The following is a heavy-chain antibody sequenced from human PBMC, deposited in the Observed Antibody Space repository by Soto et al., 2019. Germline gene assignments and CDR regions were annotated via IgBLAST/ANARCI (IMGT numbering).Heavy chain of an antibody. CDR3: TTKTSGGYYVH. Sequence: EVQLVESGGGLVKPGGSLRLSCAASGFTFSNAWMSWVRQAPGKGLEWVGRIKSKTDGGTTDYAAPVKGRFTISRDDSKNTLYLQMNSLKTGDTAVYYCTTKTSGGYYVHWGQGTLVTVSS. CDR1: GFTFSNAW. V-gene: IGHV3-15*01. CDR2: IKSKTDGGTT. D-gene: IGHD3-22*01. J-gene: IGHJ4*02.